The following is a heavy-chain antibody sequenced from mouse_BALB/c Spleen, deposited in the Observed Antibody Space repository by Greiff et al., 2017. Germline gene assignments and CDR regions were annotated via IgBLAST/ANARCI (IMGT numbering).Heavy chain of an antibody. CDR1: EYEFPSHD. J-gene: IGHJ1*01. Sequence: EVQGVESGGGLVQPGESLKLSCESNEYEFPSHDMSWVRKTPEKRLELVATINSNGGSTYYPDTVKGRFTISRDNAKNTLYLQMSSLKSEDTAMYYCARQKAGYFDVWGAGTTVTVSS. CDR2: INSNGGST. D-gene: IGHD6-1*01. CDR3: ARQKAGYFDV. V-gene: IGHV5-2*01.